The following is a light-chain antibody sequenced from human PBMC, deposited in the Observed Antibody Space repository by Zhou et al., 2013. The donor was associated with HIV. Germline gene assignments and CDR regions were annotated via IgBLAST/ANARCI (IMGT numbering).Light chain of an antibody. CDR3: QQLNSYPNT. CDR1: QDITHY. V-gene: IGKV1-16*01. CDR2: AAS. J-gene: IGKJ4*01. Sequence: DIQMTQSPSSLSASVGDRVTITCRASQDITHYLAWFQQKPGRAPKLLIYAASTLHSGVPSRFSGSGSGTDFSLTISSLQPEDFATYYCQQLNSYPNTFGGGTKVEIK.